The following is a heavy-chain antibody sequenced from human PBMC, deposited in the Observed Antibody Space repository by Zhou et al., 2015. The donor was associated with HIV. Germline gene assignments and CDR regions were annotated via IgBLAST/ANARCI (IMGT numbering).Heavy chain of an antibody. CDR2: IIPIFGTA. D-gene: IGHD2-2*02. J-gene: IGHJ3*02. Sequence: QVQLVQSGAEVKKPGSSVKVSCKASGGTFSSYAISWVRQAPGQGLEWMGGIIPIFGTANYAQKFQGRVTITADESTSTAYMELSSLRSEDTAVYYCARGTIVVVPAAITTDDAFDIWGQGTMVTVSS. CDR1: GGTFSSYA. CDR3: ARGTIVVVPAAITTDDAFDI. V-gene: IGHV1-69*01.